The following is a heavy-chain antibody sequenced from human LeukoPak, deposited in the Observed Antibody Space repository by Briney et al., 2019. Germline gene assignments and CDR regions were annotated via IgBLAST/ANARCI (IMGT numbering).Heavy chain of an antibody. D-gene: IGHD3-3*01. CDR3: ARITYYDFWSGYYTFDY. Sequence: PSQTLSLTCTVSGGSISSGDYYWSWIRQPAGKGLEWIGRIYTSGSTNYNPSLKSRVTISVDTSKNQFSLKLSSVTAADTAVYYCARITYYDFWSGYYTFDYWGQGTLVTVSS. V-gene: IGHV4-61*02. CDR2: IYTSGST. CDR1: GGSISSGDYY. J-gene: IGHJ4*02.